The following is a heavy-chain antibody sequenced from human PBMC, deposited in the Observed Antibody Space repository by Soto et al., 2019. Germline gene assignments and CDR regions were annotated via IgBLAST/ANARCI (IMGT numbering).Heavy chain of an antibody. CDR3: ARENWNSGYMDV. CDR2: IWYDGSKK. D-gene: IGHD1-7*01. Sequence: GGSLRLSCAASGFTFSSYGMHWVRQAPGKGLEGVAVIWYDGSKKYYADSVKGQFTISRDNSKNTLYLQMNSLRAEDTAVYYCARENWNSGYMDVWGKGTTVTVSS. CDR1: GFTFSSYG. V-gene: IGHV3-33*01. J-gene: IGHJ6*03.